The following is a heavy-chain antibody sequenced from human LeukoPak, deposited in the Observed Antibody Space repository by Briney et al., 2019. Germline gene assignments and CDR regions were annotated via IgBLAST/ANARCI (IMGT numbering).Heavy chain of an antibody. CDR1: GYTFTSYD. J-gene: IGHJ4*02. CDR2: ISAYNGNT. CDR3: ARQYYYDSSGLGYDY. V-gene: IGHV1-18*01. D-gene: IGHD3-22*01. Sequence: WASVKVSCKASGYTFTSYDISWVRQAPGQGLEWMGWISAYNGNTNYAQKLQGRVTMTTDTSTSTAYMELRSLRSDDTAVYYCARQYYYDSSGLGYDYWGQGTLVTVSS.